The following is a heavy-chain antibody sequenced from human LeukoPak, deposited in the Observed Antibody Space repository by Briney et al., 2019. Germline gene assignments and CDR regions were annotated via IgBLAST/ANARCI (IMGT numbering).Heavy chain of an antibody. Sequence: PGGSLRLSCAASGFTFSSYAMHWVRQAPGKGLEWVAVISYDGSNKYCADSVKGRFTISRDNSKNTLYLQMNSLRAEDTAVYYCAKARSGEDAYDFWSAPDYWGQGTLVTVSS. D-gene: IGHD3-3*01. J-gene: IGHJ4*02. V-gene: IGHV3-30*04. CDR2: ISYDGSNK. CDR1: GFTFSSYA. CDR3: AKARSGEDAYDFWSAPDY.